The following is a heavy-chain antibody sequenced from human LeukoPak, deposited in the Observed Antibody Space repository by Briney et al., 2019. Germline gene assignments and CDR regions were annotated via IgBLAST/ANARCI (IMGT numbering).Heavy chain of an antibody. Sequence: PSETLSLTCTVSGGSITSDYWSWISQPAGKGLEWIGRIFTSGSTSYNPSLKGRVTMSLDTSKNQFSLKLSSVTAADTAVYFCSRGGANDLWGQGTLVTVSS. V-gene: IGHV4-4*07. J-gene: IGHJ5*02. D-gene: IGHD4/OR15-4a*01. CDR1: GGSITSDY. CDR3: SRGGANDL. CDR2: IFTSGST.